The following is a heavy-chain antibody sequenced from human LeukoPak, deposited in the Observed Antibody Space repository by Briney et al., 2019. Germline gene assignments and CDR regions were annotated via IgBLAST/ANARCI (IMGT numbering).Heavy chain of an antibody. V-gene: IGHV3-23*01. CDR3: ARVATMVRGVWYFDL. CDR1: GVTLRNYG. J-gene: IGHJ2*01. Sequence: PGGSLRLSCAASGVTLRNYGLSWVRHTPGKGLEWVSAIRGSGDTTFYADSVKGRFTISRDNSKNTLYLQMNSLRAEDTAVYYCARVATMVRGVWYFDLWGRGTLVTVSS. CDR2: IRGSGDTT. D-gene: IGHD3-10*01.